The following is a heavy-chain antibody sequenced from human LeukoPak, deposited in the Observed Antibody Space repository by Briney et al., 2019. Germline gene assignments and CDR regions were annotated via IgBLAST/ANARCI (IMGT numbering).Heavy chain of an antibody. J-gene: IGHJ4*02. D-gene: IGHD3-22*01. Sequence: SETLSLTCAVYGGSFSGYYWSWIRQPPGKGLEWIGYIYYSGSTNYNPSLKSRVTISVDTSKNQFSLKPSSVTAADTAVYYCARQGYYDSSGYFSFDYWGQGTLVTVSS. CDR3: ARQGYYDSSGYFSFDY. CDR1: GGSFSGYY. CDR2: IYYSGST. V-gene: IGHV4-59*08.